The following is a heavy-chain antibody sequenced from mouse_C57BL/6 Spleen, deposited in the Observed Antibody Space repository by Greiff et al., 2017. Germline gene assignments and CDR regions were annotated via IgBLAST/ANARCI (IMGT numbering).Heavy chain of an antibody. J-gene: IGHJ4*01. D-gene: IGHD1-1*01. CDR1: GYTFTSYW. Sequence: VQLQQPGAELVKPGASVKMSCKASGYTFTSYWITWVKQRPGQGLEWIGDIHPGSGSTNYNEKFKRKATLTVDTSSSTAYMQLSSLTSDDSAVYYCARRILRYPYAMDYWGQGTSVTVSS. CDR3: ARRILRYPYAMDY. V-gene: IGHV1-55*01. CDR2: IHPGSGST.